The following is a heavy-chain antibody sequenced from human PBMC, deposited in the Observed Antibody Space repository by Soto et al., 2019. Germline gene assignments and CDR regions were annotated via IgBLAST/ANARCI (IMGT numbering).Heavy chain of an antibody. J-gene: IGHJ4*02. CDR2: ISYDGSNK. CDR3: AKTYYYDSSGYSAIDY. CDR1: GFTFSSYG. V-gene: IGHV3-30*18. Sequence: QVQLVESGGGVVQPGRSLRLSCAASGFTFSSYGMHWVRQAPGKGLEWVAVISYDGSNKYYADSVKGRFTISRDNSKNPLYLQMNSLRAEDTAVYYCAKTYYYDSSGYSAIDYWGQGTLVTVSS. D-gene: IGHD3-22*01.